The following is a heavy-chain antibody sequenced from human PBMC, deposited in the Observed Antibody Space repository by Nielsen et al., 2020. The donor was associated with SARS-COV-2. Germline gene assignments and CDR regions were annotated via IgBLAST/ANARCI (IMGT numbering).Heavy chain of an antibody. V-gene: IGHV3-48*02. CDR2: ISSTSSTI. CDR3: ARDISGSSY. CDR1: GFNFRGYW. D-gene: IGHD1-26*01. Sequence: GGSLRLSCVVSGFNFRGYWMTWVRQAPGKGLEWVSYISSTSSTIYYADSVKGRFTISRDNAKNSLFLQMNSLRDEDTAVYYCARDISGSSYWGQGTLVTVSS. J-gene: IGHJ4*02.